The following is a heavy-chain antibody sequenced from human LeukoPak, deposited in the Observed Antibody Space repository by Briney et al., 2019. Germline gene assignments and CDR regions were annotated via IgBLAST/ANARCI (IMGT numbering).Heavy chain of an antibody. Sequence: PGGSLRLSCAASGFTFSNYAMSWVRQAPGKRLEWVSAISGSGGSTNYVDSVKGWFTISRDNSKNTLYLQMNSLRAEDTALYYCAKDPRITKNYYYYYYMDVWGKGTTVTVSS. V-gene: IGHV3-23*01. CDR1: GFTFSNYA. CDR3: AKDPRITKNYYYYYYMDV. D-gene: IGHD3-3*01. CDR2: ISGSGGST. J-gene: IGHJ6*03.